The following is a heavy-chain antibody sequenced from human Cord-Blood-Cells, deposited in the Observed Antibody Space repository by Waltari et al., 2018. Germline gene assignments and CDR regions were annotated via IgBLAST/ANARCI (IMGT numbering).Heavy chain of an antibody. CDR3: AKVIGRAIICSGGSCYFDY. CDR2: ISWNSGSI. Sequence: EVQLVESGGGLVQPGRSLRLSCAASGFTFDDYAMHWVRQAPGKGMEWVSGISWNSGSIGYSDPVKGRLTISRDTATTALYLKMNSLRAEDTALYYCAKVIGRAIICSGGSCYFDYWGQGTLVTVSS. CDR1: GFTFDDYA. V-gene: IGHV3-9*01. J-gene: IGHJ4*02. D-gene: IGHD2-15*01.